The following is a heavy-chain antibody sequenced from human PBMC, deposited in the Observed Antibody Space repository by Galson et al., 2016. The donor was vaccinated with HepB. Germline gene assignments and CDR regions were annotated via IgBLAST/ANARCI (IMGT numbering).Heavy chain of an antibody. CDR3: AKDLWVRQQLAYYFDY. J-gene: IGHJ4*02. V-gene: IGHV3-23*01. CDR2: ISHSGGTT. CDR1: EFTFSSYA. Sequence: SLRLSCAASEFTFSSYAMAWVRQAPGKGLEWVSGISHSGGTTYYADSVKGRFTVSRDNSKDTLYLQMSSLRAEDTAVYYGAKDLWVRQQLAYYFDYWGQGTLVTVPS. D-gene: IGHD6-13*01.